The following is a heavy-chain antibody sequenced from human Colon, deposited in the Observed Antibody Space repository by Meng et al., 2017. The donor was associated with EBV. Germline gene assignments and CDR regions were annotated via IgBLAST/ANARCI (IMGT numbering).Heavy chain of an antibody. V-gene: IGHV4-4*02. Sequence: QVQLKESGPGLVEPSGTLSLTCAVSGGSISTSDWWSWVLQPPGKGLVWIGEIDRGGGTNYNPSFKSRVTISVDTSNNHFSLKLSYVTAADTAVYYCARVRVIPAAVGFDYWGQGTLVTVSS. J-gene: IGHJ4*02. D-gene: IGHD2-2*01. CDR1: GGSISTSDW. CDR2: IDRGGGT. CDR3: ARVRVIPAAVGFDY.